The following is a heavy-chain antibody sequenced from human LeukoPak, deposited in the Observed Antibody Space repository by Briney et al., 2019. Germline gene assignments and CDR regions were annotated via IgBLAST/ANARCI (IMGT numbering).Heavy chain of an antibody. Sequence: GGSLRLSCAASGFTFSSYAMSWVRQAPGKGLEWVSAISGSGGSTYYADSVKGRFTISRDNSKNTLYLQMNSLRAEDTAVYYCARDSNPYYYDSSGYYYFLAKHYYYYYMDVWGKGTTVTVSS. CDR1: GFTFSSYA. D-gene: IGHD3-22*01. CDR2: ISGSGGST. CDR3: ARDSNPYYYDSSGYYYFLAKHYYYYYMDV. J-gene: IGHJ6*03. V-gene: IGHV3-23*01.